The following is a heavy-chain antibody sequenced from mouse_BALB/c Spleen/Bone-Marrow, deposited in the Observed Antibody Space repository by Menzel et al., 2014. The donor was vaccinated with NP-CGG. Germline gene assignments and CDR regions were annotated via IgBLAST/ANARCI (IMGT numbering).Heavy chain of an antibody. CDR3: ARGGNWDDFDV. Sequence: EVKLQESGGGLVQPGGSRKLSCAASGFTFSSFGMHWVRQAPEKGLEWVAYISSGSTAICYADTVKGRFTISRDNPKNTLFLQMTSLRSEVTAMYYCARGGNWDDFDVWGAGTTVTVSS. CDR1: GFTFSSFG. V-gene: IGHV5-17*02. J-gene: IGHJ1*01. D-gene: IGHD4-1*01. CDR2: ISSGSTAI.